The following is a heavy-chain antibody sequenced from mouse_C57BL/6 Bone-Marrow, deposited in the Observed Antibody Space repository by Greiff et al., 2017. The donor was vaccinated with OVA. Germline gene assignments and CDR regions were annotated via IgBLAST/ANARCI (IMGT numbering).Heavy chain of an antibody. J-gene: IGHJ2*01. V-gene: IGHV1-7*01. D-gene: IGHD4-1*01. CDR2: INPSSGYT. CDR3: ARQLTGTGLYYFDY. Sequence: VQLQQSGAELAKPGASVKLSCKASGYTFTSYWMHWVKQRPGQGLEWIGYINPSSGYTKYNQKFKDKATLTVDKSSSTAYMQLSSLTSEDSAVYYCARQLTGTGLYYFDYWGQGTTLTVSS. CDR1: GYTFTSYW.